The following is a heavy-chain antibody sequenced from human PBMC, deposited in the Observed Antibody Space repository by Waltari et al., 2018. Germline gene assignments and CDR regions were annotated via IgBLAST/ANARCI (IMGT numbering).Heavy chain of an antibody. V-gene: IGHV4-34*01. CDR2: INHRGST. CDR1: GGSFSGYY. J-gene: IGHJ6*02. Sequence: QVQLRQWDVGLLKPSETLSLTCVVYGGSFSGYYWSRIRQPPGKGLEWIGEINHRGSTNYNPSLKSRVTISVDTSKSQLLLKLTSVTAADTALYYCARQYYYYYGMDVWGQGTTVAVSS. CDR3: ARQYYYYYGMDV.